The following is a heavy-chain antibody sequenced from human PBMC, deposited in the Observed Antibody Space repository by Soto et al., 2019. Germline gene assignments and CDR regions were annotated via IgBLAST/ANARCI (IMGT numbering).Heavy chain of an antibody. CDR2: ISAYNGNT. CDR3: ARDSSSWGPYYYYGMDV. CDR1: GYTFTSYG. D-gene: IGHD6-13*01. Sequence: ASVKVSCKASGYTFTSYGISWVRQAPGQGLEWMGWISAYNGNTNYAQKLQGRVTMTTDTSTSTAYMELRSLRSDDTAVYYCARDSSSWGPYYYYGMDVWAKGPRSPSP. J-gene: IGHJ6*02. V-gene: IGHV1-18*01.